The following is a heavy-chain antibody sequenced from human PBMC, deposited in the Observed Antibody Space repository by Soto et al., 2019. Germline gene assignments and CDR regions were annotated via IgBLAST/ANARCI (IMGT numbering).Heavy chain of an antibody. V-gene: IGHV1-18*01. J-gene: IGHJ4*02. Sequence: QVQLVQSGAEVKKPGASVKVSCKASGYTFTSYGITWVRQATGQGLEWMGWVNIYEGSTNYAQKFQGNVTMTTVTSTSTVSLELRSLRSDDTAIDYCARERGGYSEGGYWGQGTLVTVSS. CDR3: ARERGGYSEGGY. CDR2: VNIYEGST. CDR1: GYTFTSYG. D-gene: IGHD5-18*01.